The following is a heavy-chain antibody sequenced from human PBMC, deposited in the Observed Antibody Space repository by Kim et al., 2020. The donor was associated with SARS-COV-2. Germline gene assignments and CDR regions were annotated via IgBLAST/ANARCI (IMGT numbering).Heavy chain of an antibody. J-gene: IGHJ4*02. CDR3: ARLIALWFGEPGGY. CDR2: IYYSGST. V-gene: IGHV4-39*01. Sequence: SETLSLTCTVSGGSISSSSYYWGWIRQPPGKGLEWIGSIYYSGSTYYNPSLKSRVTISVDTSKNQFSLKLSSVTAADTAVYYCARLIALWFGEPGGYWGQGTLVTVSS. D-gene: IGHD3-10*01. CDR1: GGSISSSSYY.